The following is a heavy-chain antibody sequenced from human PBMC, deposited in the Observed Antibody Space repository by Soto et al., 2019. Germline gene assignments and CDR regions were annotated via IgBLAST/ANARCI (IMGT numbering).Heavy chain of an antibody. Sequence: WGSLRLSCAASGFTFSNAWMNWVRQAPGKGLEWVGRIKSKTDGGTTDYAAPVKGRFTISRDDSKNTLYLQMNSLKTEDTAVYYCTTETVAAGPLYYYYGMDVWGQGTTVTVSS. CDR2: IKSKTDGGTT. J-gene: IGHJ6*02. CDR3: TTETVAAGPLYYYYGMDV. CDR1: GFTFSNAW. V-gene: IGHV3-15*07. D-gene: IGHD6-13*01.